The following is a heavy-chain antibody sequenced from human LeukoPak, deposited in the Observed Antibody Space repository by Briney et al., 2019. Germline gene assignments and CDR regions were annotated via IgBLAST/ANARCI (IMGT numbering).Heavy chain of an antibody. CDR3: AKMAGQQLGDYYMDV. J-gene: IGHJ6*03. D-gene: IGHD6-13*01. CDR1: GFTFSNFA. Sequence: GGSLRLSCGASGFTFSNFAMTWVRQAPGGGLEWVSSLSGSGFNTYYADSVKGRFPISRDNSKNTLYLQMNSLRAEDTAVYYCAKMAGQQLGDYYMDVWGKGTTLTVSS. V-gene: IGHV3-23*01. CDR2: LSGSGFNT.